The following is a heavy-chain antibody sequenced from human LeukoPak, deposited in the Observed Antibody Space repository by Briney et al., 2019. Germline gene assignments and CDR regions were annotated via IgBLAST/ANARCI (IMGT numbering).Heavy chain of an antibody. J-gene: IGHJ5*02. V-gene: IGHV1-3*01. CDR1: GYTFTSYA. CDR3: ARAPGGGFGELLWFDP. D-gene: IGHD3-10*01. CDR2: INAGNGNT. Sequence: ASVKVSCKASGYTFTSYAMHWVRQAPGQRLEWMGWINAGNGNTKYSQKFQGRVTITRDTSASTAYMELSSLRSEDTAVYYCARAPGGGFGELLWFDPWGQGTLVTVSS.